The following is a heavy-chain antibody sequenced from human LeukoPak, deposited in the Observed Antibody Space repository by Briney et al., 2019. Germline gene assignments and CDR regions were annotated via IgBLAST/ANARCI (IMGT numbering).Heavy chain of an antibody. CDR3: ARDGGASSTSETYYDFWSGYSYYYYGMDV. CDR2: IKSKTDGGTT. Sequence: SGGSLRLSCAASGFTFSNAWMSWVRQAPGKGLEWVGRIKSKTDGGTTDYAAPVKGRFTISRDDSKNTLYLQMNSLKTEDTAVYYCARDGGASSTSETYYDFWSGYSYYYYGMDVWGQGTTVTVSS. V-gene: IGHV3-15*01. J-gene: IGHJ6*02. D-gene: IGHD3-3*01. CDR1: GFTFSNAW.